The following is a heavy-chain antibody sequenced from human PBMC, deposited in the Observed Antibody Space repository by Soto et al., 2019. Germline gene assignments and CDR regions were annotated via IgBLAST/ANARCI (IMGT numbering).Heavy chain of an antibody. V-gene: IGHV3-30-3*01. J-gene: IGHJ4*02. Sequence: QVQLVESGGGVVQPGRSLRLSCAASGFTFSSYAMHWVRQAPGKGLEWVAVISYDGSNKYYADSVKGRFTISRDNSKNTLYLQMNSLRAEDTAVYYCARDGGGSDALDYWGQGTLVTVSS. CDR2: ISYDGSNK. CDR1: GFTFSSYA. CDR3: ARDGGGSDALDY. D-gene: IGHD1-26*01.